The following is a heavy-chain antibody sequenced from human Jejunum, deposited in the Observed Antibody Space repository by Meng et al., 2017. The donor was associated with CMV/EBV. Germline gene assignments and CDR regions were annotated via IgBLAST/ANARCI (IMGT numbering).Heavy chain of an antibody. CDR3: ARDWQKGMDV. Sequence: SCAASGFTFTTYAMNWVRQAPGKGLEWVSVVYSGGSATYYADSVRGRFTISRDNSKNTVFLQMNNLRVEDTGVYYCARDWQKGMDVWGQGTTVTVSS. V-gene: IGHV3-23*03. CDR2: VYSGGSAT. J-gene: IGHJ6*02. CDR1: GFTFTTYA.